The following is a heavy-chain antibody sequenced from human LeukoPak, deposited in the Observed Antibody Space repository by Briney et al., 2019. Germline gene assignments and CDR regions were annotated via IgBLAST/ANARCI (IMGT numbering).Heavy chain of an antibody. J-gene: IGHJ4*02. V-gene: IGHV3-33*01. CDR3: ILTGGGQWLARWGL. CDR1: GFTFSSYG. Sequence: PGGSLRLSCAASGFTFSSYGMHWVRQAPGKGLEWVAVIWYDGSNKYYADSVKGRFTISRDNSKNTLYLQMNSLRAEDTAVYYCILTGGGQWLARWGLWGQGTLVTVSS. D-gene: IGHD6-19*01. CDR2: IWYDGSNK.